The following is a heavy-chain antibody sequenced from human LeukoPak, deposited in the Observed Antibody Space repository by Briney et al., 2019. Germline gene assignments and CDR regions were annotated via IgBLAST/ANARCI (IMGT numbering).Heavy chain of an antibody. CDR1: GFTFSSYA. Sequence: QAGGSLRLSCAASGFTFSSYAMSWVRQAPGKGLEWVSAISGSGGSTYYADSVKGRFTISRDNSKNTLYLQMNSLRVEDTAVYYCAKPVPGDLDWYFDLWGRGTLVTVSS. J-gene: IGHJ2*01. CDR3: AKPVPGDLDWYFDL. CDR2: ISGSGGST. V-gene: IGHV3-23*01. D-gene: IGHD7-27*01.